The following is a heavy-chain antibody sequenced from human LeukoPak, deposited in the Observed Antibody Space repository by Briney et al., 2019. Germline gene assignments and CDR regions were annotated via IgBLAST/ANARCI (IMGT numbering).Heavy chain of an antibody. D-gene: IGHD4-11*01. Sequence: GASVKVSCKASGGTFSSYAISWVRQAPGQGLEWMGWISAYNGNTNYAQKLQGRVTMTTDTSTSTAYMELRSLRSDDTAVYYCARLQDYYYYYMDVWGKGTTVTVSS. CDR1: GGTFSSYA. V-gene: IGHV1-18*01. CDR2: ISAYNGNT. J-gene: IGHJ6*03. CDR3: ARLQDYYYYYMDV.